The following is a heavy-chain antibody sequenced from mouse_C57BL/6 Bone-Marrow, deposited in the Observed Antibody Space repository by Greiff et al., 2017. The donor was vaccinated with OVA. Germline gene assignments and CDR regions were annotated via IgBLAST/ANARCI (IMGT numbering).Heavy chain of an antibody. J-gene: IGHJ3*01. V-gene: IGHV5-9*01. CDR2: ISGGGGNT. Sequence: DVMLVESWGGLVKPGGSLKLSCAASGFTFSSYTMSWVRQTPEKRLEWVATISGGGGNTYYPDSVKGRFTISRDNAKNTLYLQMSSLRSEDTALYYCARHSGSPFAYWGQGTLVTVSA. CDR3: ARHSGSPFAY. D-gene: IGHD6-2*01. CDR1: GFTFSSYT.